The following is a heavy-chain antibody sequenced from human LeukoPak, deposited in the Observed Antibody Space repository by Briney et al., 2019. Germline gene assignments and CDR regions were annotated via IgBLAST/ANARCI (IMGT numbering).Heavy chain of an antibody. V-gene: IGHV1-2*02. Sequence: ASVKVSCKASGYTFTGYYMHWVRQAPGQGLEWMGWINPNSGGTNYAQKFQGRVTMTRDTASSTAYMELSRLRSDDTAVYYCARDTPRGYYGMDVWGQGTTVPVSS. CDR3: ARDTPRGYYGMDV. CDR2: INPNSGGT. D-gene: IGHD7-27*01. J-gene: IGHJ6*02. CDR1: GYTFTGYY.